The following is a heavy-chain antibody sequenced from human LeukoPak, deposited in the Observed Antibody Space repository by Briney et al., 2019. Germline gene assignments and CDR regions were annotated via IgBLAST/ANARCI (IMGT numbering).Heavy chain of an antibody. CDR1: GGSISSYY. CDR3: ARDYYDSSGLNYYYYMDV. V-gene: IGHV4-59*08. Sequence: SETLSLTCTVSGGSISSYYWSWIRQPPGKGLEWIGYIYYSGSTNYNPSLKSRVTISVDTSKNQFSLKLSSVTAADTAVYYCARDYYDSSGLNYYYYMDVWGKGTTVTISS. J-gene: IGHJ6*03. D-gene: IGHD3-22*01. CDR2: IYYSGST.